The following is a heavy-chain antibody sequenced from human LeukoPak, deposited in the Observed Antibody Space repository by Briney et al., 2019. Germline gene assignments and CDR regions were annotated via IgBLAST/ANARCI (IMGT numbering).Heavy chain of an antibody. CDR1: GFTSGGYS. Sequence: GGPLRLSCAASGFTSGGYSMTGVRKARGKGLEWVANINLDGSDRFHVGFMKGRLTISRDNADNSLYLQMNSLSVEYTAVYYCGRVIAYAIDYCGQGTLVTVSS. D-gene: IGHD2-2*01. V-gene: IGHV3-7*01. CDR2: INLDGSDR. CDR3: GRVIAYAIDY. J-gene: IGHJ4*02.